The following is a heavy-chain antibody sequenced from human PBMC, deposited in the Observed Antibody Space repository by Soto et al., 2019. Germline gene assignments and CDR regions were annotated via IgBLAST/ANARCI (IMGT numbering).Heavy chain of an antibody. V-gene: IGHV4-59*04. Sequence: PSETLSLTCTVSGGSISSYYWSWIRQPPGKGLEWIGYIYYSGSTYYNPSLKSRVTISVDASKNQFSLKLSSVTAADTAVYYCVRDTSIFYGGSERGMDVWGQGTTVTVSS. CDR3: VRDTSIFYGGSERGMDV. D-gene: IGHD2-2*01. CDR2: IYYSGST. CDR1: GGSISSYY. J-gene: IGHJ6*02.